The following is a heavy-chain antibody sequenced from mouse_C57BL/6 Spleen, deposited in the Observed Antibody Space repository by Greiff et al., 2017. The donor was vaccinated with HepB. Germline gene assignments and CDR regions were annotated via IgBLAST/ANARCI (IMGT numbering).Heavy chain of an antibody. V-gene: IGHV1-80*01. D-gene: IGHD1-1*01. CDR3: ARYGPLYYAMDY. J-gene: IGHJ4*01. CDR2: IYPGDGDT. Sequence: VQLQQSGAELVKPGASVKISCKASGYAFSSYWMNWVKQRPGKGLEWIGQIYPGDGDTNYNGKFKGKATLTADKSSSTAYMQLSSLTSEDSAVYFCARYGPLYYAMDYWGQGTSVTVSS. CDR1: GYAFSSYW.